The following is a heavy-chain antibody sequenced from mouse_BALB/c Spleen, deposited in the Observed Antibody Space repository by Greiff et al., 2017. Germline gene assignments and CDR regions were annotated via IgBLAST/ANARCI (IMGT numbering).Heavy chain of an antibody. CDR1: GFTFSSYA. D-gene: IGHD2-3*01. Sequence: EVMLVESGGGLVKPGGSLKLSCAASGFTFSSYAMSWVRQTPEKRLEWVATISSGGSYTYYPDSVKGRFTISRDNAKNTLYLQMSSLRSEDTAMYYCASYDYVDYWGQGTTLTVSS. J-gene: IGHJ2*01. CDR3: ASYDYVDY. CDR2: ISSGGSYT. V-gene: IGHV5-9-1*01.